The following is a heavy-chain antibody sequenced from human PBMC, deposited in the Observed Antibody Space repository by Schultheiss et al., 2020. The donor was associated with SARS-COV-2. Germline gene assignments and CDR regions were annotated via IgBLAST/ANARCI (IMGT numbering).Heavy chain of an antibody. CDR3: ARDQNGSGSYYSPLTYYYYYGMDV. Sequence: GGSLRLSCAASGFTFSSYGMHWVRQAPGKGLEWVAVISYDGSNKYYADSMKGRFTISRDKSKNTVYLQMNSLRTEDTAIYYCARDQNGSGSYYSPLTYYYYYGMDVWGQGTTVTVSS. V-gene: IGHV3-30*03. J-gene: IGHJ6*02. CDR2: ISYDGSNK. CDR1: GFTFSSYG. D-gene: IGHD3-10*01.